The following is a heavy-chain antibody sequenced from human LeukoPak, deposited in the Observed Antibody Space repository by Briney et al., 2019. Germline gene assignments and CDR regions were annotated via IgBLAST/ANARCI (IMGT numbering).Heavy chain of an antibody. CDR3: ARGGLLWFGERYYYMDV. Sequence: SETLSLTCTVSGGSISSYYWSWIRQPPGKGLEWIGYIYHSGSTNYNPSLKSRVTISVDTSKNQFSLKLSSVTAADTAVYYCARGGLLWFGERYYYMDVWGKGTTVTISS. J-gene: IGHJ6*03. CDR2: IYHSGST. D-gene: IGHD3-10*01. CDR1: GGSISSYY. V-gene: IGHV4-59*01.